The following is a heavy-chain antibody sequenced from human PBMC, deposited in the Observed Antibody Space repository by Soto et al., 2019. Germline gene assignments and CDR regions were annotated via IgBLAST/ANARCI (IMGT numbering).Heavy chain of an antibody. D-gene: IGHD6-13*01. J-gene: IGHJ6*02. CDR1: GGSISSGDYY. Sequence: QVQLQESGPGLVKPSQTLSLTCTVSGGSISSGDYYWSWIRQPPGKGLEWFGYIYYSGSPYYNPSLKSRVTISVDTSKNQFSLKLSSVTAADTAVYYCARYTIVTPEIAAAGRDYYYYGMDVWGQGTTVTVSS. V-gene: IGHV4-30-4*01. CDR2: IYYSGSP. CDR3: ARYTIVTPEIAAAGRDYYYYGMDV.